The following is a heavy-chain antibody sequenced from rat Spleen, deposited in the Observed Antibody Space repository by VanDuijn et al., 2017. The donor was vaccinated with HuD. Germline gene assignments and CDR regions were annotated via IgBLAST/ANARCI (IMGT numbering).Heavy chain of an antibody. Sequence: EVQLVESGGGLVQPGRSLKVSCAASGFTFSDHFMAWVRQVPTMGLEWVATISYDGSDTYYRDSVKGRFTLSRDNAKSTLYLQMDSLKSEDTATYYCARAGYLRDWYFDFWGPGTMVTVSS. CDR1: GFTFSDHF. D-gene: IGHD2-5*01. J-gene: IGHJ1*01. CDR2: ISYDGSDT. V-gene: IGHV5-29*01. CDR3: ARAGYLRDWYFDF.